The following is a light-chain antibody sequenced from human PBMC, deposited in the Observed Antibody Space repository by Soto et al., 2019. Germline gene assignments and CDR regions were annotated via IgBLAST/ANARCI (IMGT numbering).Light chain of an antibody. Sequence: QSVLTQPASVSGSPGQSITISCTGTSSDVGNYNLVSWFQHHPGKAPKLIIYEVNKRPSGVSNRFSGSKSGNTASLTISGLQAEDEADYFCCSYAGTSTVFGGGTKLTVL. V-gene: IGLV2-23*02. CDR3: CSYAGTSTV. J-gene: IGLJ3*02. CDR1: SSDVGNYNL. CDR2: EVN.